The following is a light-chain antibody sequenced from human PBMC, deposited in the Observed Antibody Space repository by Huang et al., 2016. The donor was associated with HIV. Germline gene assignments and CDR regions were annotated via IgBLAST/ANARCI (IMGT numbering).Light chain of an antibody. J-gene: IGKJ1*01. Sequence: EIVLTQSPGTLSLSPGERATLSCGASQTVSNNFLAWYQHQPGQAPRLLIDAASSRSTGIPDRFSGSGSRRDFNLTISRLEPEDFAVYYCHQYGTSVGTFGPGTKVDVK. CDR3: HQYGTSVGT. CDR2: AAS. V-gene: IGKV3-20*01. CDR1: QTVSNNF.